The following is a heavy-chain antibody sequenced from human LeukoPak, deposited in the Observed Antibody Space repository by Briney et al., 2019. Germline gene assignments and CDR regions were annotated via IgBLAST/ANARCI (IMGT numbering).Heavy chain of an antibody. J-gene: IGHJ6*04. CDR3: ARGPSDYYYGMDV. CDR1: GGSISSGGYY. Sequence: TLSLTCTVSGGSISSGGYYWSWIRQHPGKGLEWIGYIYYSGSTYYNPSLKSRVTISVDTSKNQFSLKLSSVTAADTAVYYCARGPSDYYYGMDVWGKGITVTVSS. V-gene: IGHV4-31*03. CDR2: IYYSGST.